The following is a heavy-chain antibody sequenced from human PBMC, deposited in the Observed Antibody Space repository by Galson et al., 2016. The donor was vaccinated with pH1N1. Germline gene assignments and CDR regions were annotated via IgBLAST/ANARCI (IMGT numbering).Heavy chain of an antibody. CDR3: ARARGHAAMDPFDF. J-gene: IGHJ4*02. V-gene: IGHV1-69*02. D-gene: IGHD5-18*01. Sequence: SVKVSCKASGGTFTSYTITWVRQAPGQGLEWMGRMIPILGLSNYAQKFQGIVTITADKSRSTAYMELSSLKSEDTAVYFCARARGHAAMDPFDFWGQGTLVTVSS. CDR1: GGTFTSYT. CDR2: MIPILGLS.